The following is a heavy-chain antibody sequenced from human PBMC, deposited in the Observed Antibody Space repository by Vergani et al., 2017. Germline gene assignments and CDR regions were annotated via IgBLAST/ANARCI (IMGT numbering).Heavy chain of an antibody. CDR2: INNDGHT. CDR3: AVRPRVNLVGGEIVTKRTFDY. J-gene: IGHJ4*02. V-gene: IGHV4-34*02. D-gene: IGHD2-8*02. CDR1: GESFSSFY. Sequence: QVQLQQWGAGVVKPSGTLSLTCAVFGESFSSFYWSWIRQPPGKGLEWIGEINNDGHTNYNPSLESRVTVSRDTAKNQFSLNLMSVTAADTAMYYCAVRPRVNLVGGEIVTKRTFDYCSQGSVVTDSS.